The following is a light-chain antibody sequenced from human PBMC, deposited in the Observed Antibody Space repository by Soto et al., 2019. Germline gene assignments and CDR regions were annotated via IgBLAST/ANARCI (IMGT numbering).Light chain of an antibody. CDR3: QQYNHYSGLT. CDR1: QSITRW. Sequence: DIQMTHNQSSPSASVCDRVTIPCRASQSITRWLAWYQQKPGKAPKLLIYDAYSLESGVPSRFSGSGSGAEFTLTISSLQPDDFATYYCQQYNHYSGLTFGGGTIVDI. J-gene: IGKJ4*01. V-gene: IGKV1-5*01. CDR2: DAY.